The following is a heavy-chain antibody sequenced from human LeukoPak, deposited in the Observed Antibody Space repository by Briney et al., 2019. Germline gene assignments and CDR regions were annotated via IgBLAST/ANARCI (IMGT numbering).Heavy chain of an antibody. CDR1: GYRFNSHW. Sequence: GESLKISCKASGYRFNSHWIGWVRQMPGKGLEWMGIIYPGDSDARYKPSFYGQVTISVDKSISTAYLQWSSLQASDTAMYYCGRLRYHDSRYFDLWGQGTLVTATS. CDR3: GRLRYHDSRYFDL. CDR2: IYPGDSDA. D-gene: IGHD3-22*01. V-gene: IGHV5-51*01. J-gene: IGHJ4*02.